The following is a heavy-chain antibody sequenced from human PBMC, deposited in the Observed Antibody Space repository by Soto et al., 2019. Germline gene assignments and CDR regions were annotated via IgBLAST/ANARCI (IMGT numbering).Heavy chain of an antibody. Sequence: QPGGSLRLSCAASGFSFSNYTMHWVRQAPGKGLEWVALISYDEIDKYFADAVKGRFTISRDNSKNTLYLQMDSLRAEDTAVYYCAGRSGSSDYWGRGTLVTASS. J-gene: IGHJ4*02. D-gene: IGHD3-10*01. V-gene: IGHV3-30*04. CDR1: GFSFSNYT. CDR3: AGRSGSSDY. CDR2: ISYDEIDK.